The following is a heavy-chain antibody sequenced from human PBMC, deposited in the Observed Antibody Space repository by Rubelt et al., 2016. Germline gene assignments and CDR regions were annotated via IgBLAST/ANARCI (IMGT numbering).Heavy chain of an antibody. V-gene: IGHV4-34*01. J-gene: IGHJ6*02. CDR1: GGSFSGYY. CDR2: INHSGST. Sequence: QVRLQESGPGLVKPSETLSLTCAVYGGSFSGYYWSWIRQPPGKGLEWIGEINHSGSTNYNPSLKSRVTISVDTSKNQFSLKLSCVTAADTAVYYCARGVAAAGSSYYSGMDVWAQGTTVTVSS. CDR3: ARGVAAAGSSYYSGMDV. D-gene: IGHD6-13*01.